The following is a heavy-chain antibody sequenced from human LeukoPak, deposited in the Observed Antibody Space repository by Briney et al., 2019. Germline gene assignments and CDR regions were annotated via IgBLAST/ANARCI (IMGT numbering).Heavy chain of an antibody. CDR1: GGTFSSYA. J-gene: IGHJ6*02. Sequence: SVKVSCKASGGTFSSYAISWVRQAPGQGLEWMGGIIPIFGTANYAQKFQGRVTITADESTSTAYMELSSLRSEDTAVYYCANLRRVVANDYYYYGMDVWGQGTTVTVSS. D-gene: IGHD2-15*01. CDR2: IIPIFGTA. CDR3: ANLRRVVANDYYYYGMDV. V-gene: IGHV1-69*13.